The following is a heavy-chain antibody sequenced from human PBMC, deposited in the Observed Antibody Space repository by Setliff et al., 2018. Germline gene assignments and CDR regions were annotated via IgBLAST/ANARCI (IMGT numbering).Heavy chain of an antibody. D-gene: IGHD3-22*01. CDR1: GYTFSSHG. J-gene: IGHJ4*02. CDR2: ISAYNGNT. CDR3: ARSYYHDSGGYQGSDS. Sequence: ASVKVSCKGSGYTFSSHGYTWVRQAPGQAREWMGWISAYNGNTNYAQQFQGRVTMATDTSTSTAYMELRSLTSDDTAVYYCARSYYHDSGGYQGSDSWGQGTLVTVS. V-gene: IGHV1-18*04.